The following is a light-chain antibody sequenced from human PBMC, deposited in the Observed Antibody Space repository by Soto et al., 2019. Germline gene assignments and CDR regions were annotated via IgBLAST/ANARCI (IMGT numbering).Light chain of an antibody. V-gene: IGKV3-15*01. J-gene: IGKJ4*01. CDR2: DTS. CDR1: QSVSSN. Sequence: EIVMTQSPATLSVSPGERATLFCRASQSVSSNLAWYQQKPGQTPRLLIYDTSTRATGVPTRFSGSRSGAEFTLTINSLQSEDFAVYYCQPYNNWPLTFGGGTKVDIK. CDR3: QPYNNWPLT.